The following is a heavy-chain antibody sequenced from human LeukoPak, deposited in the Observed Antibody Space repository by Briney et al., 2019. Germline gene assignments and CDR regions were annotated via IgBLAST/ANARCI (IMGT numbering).Heavy chain of an antibody. CDR1: GGSISSTDSY. Sequence: KPSETLSLTCTVSGGSISSTDSYWSWLRQPPGKGLEWIGFLYHSGSPYYTPSLQGRVTISIDGSKNQFSLKLTSVTAADTAVYYCARRPMIRGGDPVYWFDPWGQGTLVTVSS. CDR2: LYHSGSP. V-gene: IGHV4-30-2*01. J-gene: IGHJ5*02. D-gene: IGHD3-10*01. CDR3: ARRPMIRGGDPVYWFDP.